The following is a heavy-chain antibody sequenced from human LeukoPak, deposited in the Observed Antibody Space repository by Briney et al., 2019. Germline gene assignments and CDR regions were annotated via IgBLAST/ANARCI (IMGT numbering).Heavy chain of an antibody. CDR2: ISSSSSYI. D-gene: IGHD1-14*01. V-gene: IGHV3-21*01. CDR3: ARSELGAAYWYFDL. J-gene: IGHJ2*01. CDR1: GFTVSSNY. Sequence: TGGSLRLSCAASGFTVSSNYMSWVRQAPGKGLEWVSSISSSSSYIYYADSVKGRFTISRDNAKNSLYLQMNSLRAEDTAVYYCARSELGAAYWYFDLWGRGTLVTVSS.